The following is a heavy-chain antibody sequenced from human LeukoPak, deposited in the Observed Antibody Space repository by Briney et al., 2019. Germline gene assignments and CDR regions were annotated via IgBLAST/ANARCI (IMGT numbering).Heavy chain of an antibody. CDR2: IRYDGSNK. J-gene: IGHJ4*02. Sequence: PGGSLRLSCAASGFIFSNYGMHWVRQAPGKGLEWVAFIRYDGSNKYYADSVKGRFTISRDNSKTTLYLQMNSLRAEDTAVYYCAKAHGPIDILTGYYYGFDYWGQGTLVTVSS. CDR1: GFIFSNYG. CDR3: AKAHGPIDILTGYYYGFDY. V-gene: IGHV3-30*02. D-gene: IGHD3-9*01.